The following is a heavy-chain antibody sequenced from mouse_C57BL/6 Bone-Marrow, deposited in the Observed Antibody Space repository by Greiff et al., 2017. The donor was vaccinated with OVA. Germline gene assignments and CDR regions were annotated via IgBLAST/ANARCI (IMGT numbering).Heavy chain of an antibody. CDR3: ASGAGTAMDY. Sequence: EVQRVESGGGLVQPGGSLSLSCAASGFTFTDYYMSWVRQPPGKALEWLGFIRNKANGYTTEYSASVKGRFTISRDNSQSILYLQMNALRAEDSATYYCASGAGTAMDYWGQGTSVTVSS. CDR2: IRNKANGYTT. J-gene: IGHJ4*01. D-gene: IGHD4-1*01. CDR1: GFTFTDYY. V-gene: IGHV7-3*01.